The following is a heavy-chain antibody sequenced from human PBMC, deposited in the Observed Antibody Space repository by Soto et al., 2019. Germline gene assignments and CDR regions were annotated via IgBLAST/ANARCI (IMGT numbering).Heavy chain of an antibody. V-gene: IGHV3-21*01. CDR1: GFTFSSYS. J-gene: IGHJ6*02. CDR2: ISSSSSYI. Sequence: GGSLRLSCAASGFTFSSYSMNWVRQAPGKGLEWVSSISSSSSYIYYADSVKGRFTISRDNAKNSLYLQMNSLRAEDTAVYYCARDLGDYYGMDVWGQGTTVTVSS. CDR3: ARDLGDYYGMDV.